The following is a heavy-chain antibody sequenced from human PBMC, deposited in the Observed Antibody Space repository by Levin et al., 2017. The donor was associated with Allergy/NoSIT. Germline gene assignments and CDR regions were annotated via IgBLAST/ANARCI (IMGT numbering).Heavy chain of an antibody. CDR1: GGSFSGYY. CDR2: INHSGST. J-gene: IGHJ4*02. V-gene: IGHV4-34*01. D-gene: IGHD3-10*01. CDR3: ARGPHYSSRYFDY. Sequence: SETLSLTCAVYGGSFSGYYWSWIRQPPGKGLEWIGEINHSGSTNYNPSLKSRVTISVDTSKNQFSLKLSSVTAADTAVYYCARGPHYSSRYFDYWGQGTLVTVSS.